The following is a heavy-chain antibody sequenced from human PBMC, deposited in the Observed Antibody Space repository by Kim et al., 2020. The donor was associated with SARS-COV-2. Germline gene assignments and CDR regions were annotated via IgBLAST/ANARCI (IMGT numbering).Heavy chain of an antibody. CDR2: ILTDGSSA. CDR3: AIGVSVADF. J-gene: IGHJ1*01. Sequence: GGSLRLSCVVSGYKITDYCMHWVRQVPGKGLEWVSRILTDGSSASYADSVQGRFTISRDRAKKTMYLQMDSLREEDTAVYYCAIGVSVADFWGQGTLVSVSS. V-gene: IGHV3-74*01. D-gene: IGHD6-19*01. CDR1: GYKITDYC.